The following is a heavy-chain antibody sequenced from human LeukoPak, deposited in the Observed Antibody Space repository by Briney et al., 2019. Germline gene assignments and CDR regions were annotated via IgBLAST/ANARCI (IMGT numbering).Heavy chain of an antibody. CDR2: INPNSGGT. D-gene: IGHD3-16*01. J-gene: IGHJ5*02. CDR1: GYTFTGYY. CDR3: AREEGGNWFDP. Sequence: GASVKVSCKASGYTFTGYYMHWVRQAPGQGLEWMGWINPNSGGTNYGQKFQGRVTMTRDTSISTAYMELSRLRSDDTAVYYCAREEGGNWFDPWGQGTLVTVSS. V-gene: IGHV1-2*02.